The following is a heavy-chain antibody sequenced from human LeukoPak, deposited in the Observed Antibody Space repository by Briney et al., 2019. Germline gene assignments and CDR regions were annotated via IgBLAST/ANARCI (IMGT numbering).Heavy chain of an antibody. CDR1: GYTFTNYG. V-gene: IGHV1-18*01. CDR2: ISGYNGDT. Sequence: GASVKVSCKASGYTFTNYGIGWVRQAPGQGLERMGWISGYNGDTKYAQKLQGRVTMTTDTSTSTAYMELRSLRSDDTAVYYCARSWNSACDYWGQGTLVTVSS. D-gene: IGHD1-7*01. J-gene: IGHJ4*02. CDR3: ARSWNSACDY.